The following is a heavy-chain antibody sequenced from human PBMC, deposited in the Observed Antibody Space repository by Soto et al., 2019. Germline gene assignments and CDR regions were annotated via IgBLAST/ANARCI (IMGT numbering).Heavy chain of an antibody. CDR3: ARGLVGCSSTSCYVGYYYYYYMDV. D-gene: IGHD2-2*01. CDR1: GYTFTSYD. J-gene: IGHJ6*03. V-gene: IGHV1-8*01. Sequence: ASVKVSCKASGYTFTSYDINWVRQATGQGLEWMGWMNPNSGNTGYAQKFQGRVTMTRNTSISTAYMKLSSLRSEDTAVYYCARGLVGCSSTSCYVGYYYYYYMDVWGKGTTVTVSS. CDR2: MNPNSGNT.